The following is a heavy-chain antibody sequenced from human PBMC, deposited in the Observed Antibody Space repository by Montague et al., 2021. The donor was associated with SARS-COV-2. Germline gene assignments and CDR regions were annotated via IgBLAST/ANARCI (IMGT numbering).Heavy chain of an antibody. D-gene: IGHD2-2*01. V-gene: IGHV4-59*01. CDR1: GASISSYY. Sequence: SETLSLTCTVSGASISSYYWSWIRQPPGRGPQWIGDVFYSGNTNYNPSLKSRVTISVDTSKNHFTLRLSSVTAADTAVYYCANFRRTQQLLGTLYYGMDVWGQGTTVTVSS. J-gene: IGHJ6*02. CDR3: ANFRRTQQLLGTLYYGMDV. CDR2: VFYSGNT.